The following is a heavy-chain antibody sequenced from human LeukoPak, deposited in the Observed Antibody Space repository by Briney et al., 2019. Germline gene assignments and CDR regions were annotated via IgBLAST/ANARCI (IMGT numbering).Heavy chain of an antibody. CDR3: ARDHYDFRSSYWGLADY. D-gene: IGHD3-3*01. V-gene: IGHV3-30*01. CDR1: GFTFSSYA. Sequence: PGRSLRLSCAASGFTFSSYAMHWVRQAPGKGLEWVAVISYDGSNKYYADSVKGRFTISRDNSKNTLYLQMNSLRAEDTAVYYCARDHYDFRSSYWGLADYWGQGTLVTVSS. J-gene: IGHJ4*02. CDR2: ISYDGSNK.